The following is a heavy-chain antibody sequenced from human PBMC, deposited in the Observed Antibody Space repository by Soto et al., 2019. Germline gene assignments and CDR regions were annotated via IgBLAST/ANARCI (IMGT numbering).Heavy chain of an antibody. V-gene: IGHV3-23*01. CDR1: GCNVKNHV. Sequence: EVQLLESGGGLVHPMSSLRLSCSGSGCNVKNHVINWVRQAPGKGLEWVASISNSDDVGFYADSVRGRFSVTRDRSSSTLYLQMDYVQVEDTAIYYCAKTVGATKLEDYWGQGTLVIVSS. CDR3: AKTVGATKLEDY. D-gene: IGHD1-26*01. CDR2: ISNSDDVG. J-gene: IGHJ4*02.